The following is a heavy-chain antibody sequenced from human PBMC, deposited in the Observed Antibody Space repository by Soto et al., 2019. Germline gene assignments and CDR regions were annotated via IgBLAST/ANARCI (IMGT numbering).Heavy chain of an antibody. V-gene: IGHV3-49*03. Sequence: GGSLRLSCTASGFTFGDYAMSWFRQAPGKGLEWVGFIRSKAYGGTTEYAESVKGRFTISRDDSKSIAYLQMNSLKTEDTAVYYCTRVTHDYGDYATDPFDLWGRGTLVTVSS. CDR1: GFTFGDYA. J-gene: IGHJ2*01. D-gene: IGHD4-17*01. CDR2: IRSKAYGGTT. CDR3: TRVTHDYGDYATDPFDL.